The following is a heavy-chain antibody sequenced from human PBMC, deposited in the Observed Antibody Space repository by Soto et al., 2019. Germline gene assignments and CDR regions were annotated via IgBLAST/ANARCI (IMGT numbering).Heavy chain of an antibody. V-gene: IGHV4-59*08. Sequence: PSETLSLTCTVSGGSISSYYWSWIRQPPGKGLEWIGYIYYSGSTNYNPSLKSRVTISVDTSKNQFSLKLSSVTAADTAVYYCARLGSSWGYFDYWGQGTLVTVSS. CDR3: ARLGSSWGYFDY. J-gene: IGHJ4*02. CDR1: GGSISSYY. D-gene: IGHD6-13*01. CDR2: IYYSGST.